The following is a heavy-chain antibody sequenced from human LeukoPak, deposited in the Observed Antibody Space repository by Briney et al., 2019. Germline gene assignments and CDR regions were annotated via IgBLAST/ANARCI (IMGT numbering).Heavy chain of an antibody. D-gene: IGHD3-3*01. V-gene: IGHV1-46*03. CDR1: RYTFTSYY. CDR3: AREPSGEDFWSGYLIDY. Sequence: ASVKVSCKASRYTFTSYYMHWVRQAPGQGLEWMGIINPSGGSTSYAQKFQGRVTMTRDTSTSTVYMELSSLRSEDTAVYYCAREPSGEDFWSGYLIDYWGQGTLVTVSS. CDR2: INPSGGST. J-gene: IGHJ4*02.